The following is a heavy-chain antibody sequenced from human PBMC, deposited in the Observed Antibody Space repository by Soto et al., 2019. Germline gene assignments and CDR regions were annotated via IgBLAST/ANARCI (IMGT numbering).Heavy chain of an antibody. J-gene: IGHJ6*03. CDR2: IKEDGSEK. V-gene: IGHV3-7*01. CDR1: GFTFITYW. Sequence: GGSLRLSCAASGFTFITYWMTWVRQAPGKGLEWVANIKEDGSEKYYVDSVKGRFTISRDNAKTSLYLQLNSLRAEDTAVYYCARDDLSTLPAIFRAGYYYYMDVWGKGPMGTVPS. D-gene: IGHD2-2*01. CDR3: ARDDLSTLPAIFRAGYYYYMDV.